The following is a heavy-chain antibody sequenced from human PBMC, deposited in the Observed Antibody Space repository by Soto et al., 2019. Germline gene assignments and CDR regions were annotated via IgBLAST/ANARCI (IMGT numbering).Heavy chain of an antibody. J-gene: IGHJ5*02. V-gene: IGHV1-69*13. CDR2: IIPIFGTA. Sequence: VKLSCKDFGGTNSSYAIRWVRQAPGQGLEWMGGIIPIFGTANYAQKFQGRVTITADESTSTAYMELSSLRSEDTAVYYCARDITIFGFDPWGQGTLVTVSS. CDR3: ARDITIFGFDP. D-gene: IGHD3-3*01. CDR1: GGTNSSYA.